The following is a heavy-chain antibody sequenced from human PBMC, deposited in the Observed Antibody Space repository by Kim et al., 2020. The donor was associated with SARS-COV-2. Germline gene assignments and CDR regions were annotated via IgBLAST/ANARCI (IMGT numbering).Heavy chain of an antibody. Sequence: SVKVSCKASGFTFTSSAVQWVRQARGQRLEWIGWIVVGSGNTNYAQKFQERVTITRDMSTSTAYMELSSLRSEDTAVYYCAASVDIVATMSFDPWGQGTLVTVSS. D-gene: IGHD5-12*01. J-gene: IGHJ5*02. V-gene: IGHV1-58*01. CDR3: AASVDIVATMSFDP. CDR2: IVVGSGNT. CDR1: GFTFTSSA.